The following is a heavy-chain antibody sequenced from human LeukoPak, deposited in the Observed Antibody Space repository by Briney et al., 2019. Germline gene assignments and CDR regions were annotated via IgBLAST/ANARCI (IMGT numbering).Heavy chain of an antibody. D-gene: IGHD5-18*01. V-gene: IGHV3-43*02. Sequence: GGSLRLSCAASGFTFDDYAMHWVRQAPGKGLEWVSLISGDGGFTYYADSVKGRFTISRDNSKNSLYLRMNSLRTVDTALYYCAKGISGTAVVMDYWGQGTLVTVSS. J-gene: IGHJ4*02. CDR2: ISGDGGFT. CDR1: GFTFDDYA. CDR3: AKGISGTAVVMDY.